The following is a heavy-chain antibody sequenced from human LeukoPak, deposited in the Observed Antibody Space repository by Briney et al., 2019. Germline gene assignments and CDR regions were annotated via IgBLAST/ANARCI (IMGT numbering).Heavy chain of an antibody. V-gene: IGHV4-59*01. D-gene: IGHD3-10*01. CDR1: GGSISSYY. Sequence: PSETLSLTCGVSGGSISSYYWSWIRQPPGKGLEWIGYIYSSGSTNYNPSLKSRLTISVDASKNQFSLKLTSVTAADTAVYYCARAYYYGSGSYGLDYWGQGTLVTVSS. CDR2: IYSSGST. CDR3: ARAYYYGSGSYGLDY. J-gene: IGHJ4*02.